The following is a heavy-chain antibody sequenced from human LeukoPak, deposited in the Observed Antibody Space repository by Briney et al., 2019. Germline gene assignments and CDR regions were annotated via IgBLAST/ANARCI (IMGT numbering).Heavy chain of an antibody. D-gene: IGHD3-3*01. CDR3: ARDITTIFGVVMMGYYFDY. CDR1: GYIFTSYA. Sequence: ASVKVSCKASGYIFTSYAISWVRQAPGQGLEWMGWISAYNGNTNYAQKLQGRVTMTTDTSTSTAYMELRSLRSDDTAVYYCARDITTIFGVVMMGYYFDYWGQGTLVTVSS. CDR2: ISAYNGNT. V-gene: IGHV1-18*01. J-gene: IGHJ4*02.